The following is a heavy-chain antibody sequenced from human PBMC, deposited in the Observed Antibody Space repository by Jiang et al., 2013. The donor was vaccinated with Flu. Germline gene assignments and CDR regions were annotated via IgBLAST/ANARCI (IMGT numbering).Heavy chain of an antibody. V-gene: IGHV5-51*01. J-gene: IGHJ4*02. CDR2: IYPGDSDT. Sequence: SCKGSGYRFTKYWIGWVRQMPGKGLEWMGIIYPGDSDTKYSPSFQGRVTISADKSISTAFLQWSSLMASDTALYYCARHGADSDYDNGAKRGFDYWGQGTLVTVSS. D-gene: IGHD5-12*01. CDR3: ARHGADSDYDNGAKRGFDY. CDR1: GYRFTKYW.